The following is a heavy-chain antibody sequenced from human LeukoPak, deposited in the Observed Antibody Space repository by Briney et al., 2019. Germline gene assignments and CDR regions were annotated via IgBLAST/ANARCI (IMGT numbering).Heavy chain of an antibody. Sequence: PGESLKISCMGFGYSFTSYWIVWVRQMPGKGLEWMGIIYPGDSDTRYSPSFQGQVTISADKSISTAYLQWSSLKASDTAMYYCARHPNNWFDPWGQGTLVTVSS. CDR2: IYPGDSDT. J-gene: IGHJ5*02. CDR3: ARHPNNWFDP. V-gene: IGHV5-51*01. CDR1: GYSFTSYW.